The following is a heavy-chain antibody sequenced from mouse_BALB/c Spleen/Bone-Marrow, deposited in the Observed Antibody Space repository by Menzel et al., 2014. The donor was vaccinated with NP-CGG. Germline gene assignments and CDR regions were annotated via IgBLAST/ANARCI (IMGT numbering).Heavy chain of an antibody. Sequence: QVQLQQPGAELVKPGASAKLSCKASGYTFTSYWMHWVKQRPGQGLEWIGEINPSNGRTNYNEKFKSKATLTVDKSPSTAYMQLSSLTSEDSAVYYCARCYYGNYFDYWGQGTTLTVSS. CDR2: INPSNGRT. J-gene: IGHJ2*01. CDR1: GYTFTSYW. CDR3: ARCYYGNYFDY. V-gene: IGHV1S81*02. D-gene: IGHD2-1*01.